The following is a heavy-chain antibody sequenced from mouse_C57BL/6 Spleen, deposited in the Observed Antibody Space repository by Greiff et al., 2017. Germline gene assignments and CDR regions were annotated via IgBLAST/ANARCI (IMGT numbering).Heavy chain of an antibody. D-gene: IGHD1-1*01. CDR2: IHPNSGST. Sequence: VQLQQPGAELVKPGASVKLSCKASGYTFTSYWMHWVKQRPGQGLEWIGMIHPNSGSTNYNEKFKSKATLTVDKSSSTAYMQLSSLTSEDSVVYYCARIYGSEAWFAYWGQGTLVTVSA. CDR1: GYTFTSYW. CDR3: ARIYGSEAWFAY. J-gene: IGHJ3*01. V-gene: IGHV1-64*01.